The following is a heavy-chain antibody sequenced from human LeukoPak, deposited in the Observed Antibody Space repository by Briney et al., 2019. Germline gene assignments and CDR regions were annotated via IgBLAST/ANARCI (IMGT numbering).Heavy chain of an antibody. V-gene: IGHV3-74*01. J-gene: IGHJ4*02. CDR2: INNDGNRI. D-gene: IGHD7-27*01. CDR1: GFTVSNSW. CDR3: ARGGLPGGFDY. Sequence: GGSLRLSCAASGFTVSNSWMFWVRQAPGKGLMYVSEINNDGNRIRYVDSVKGRFTISRDGAKNTLFLQMNSLRDDDSAMYYCARGGLPGGFDYWGQGILVTVSS.